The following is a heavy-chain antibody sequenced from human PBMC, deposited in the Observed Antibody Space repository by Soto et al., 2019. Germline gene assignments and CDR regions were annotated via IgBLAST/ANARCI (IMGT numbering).Heavy chain of an antibody. CDR3: ARGLRGVIAAWFFEL. V-gene: IGHV1-3*04. CDR1: GYTFTSYS. Sequence: QVQLVQSGAEVKKPGASVKVSCKASGYTFTSYSLHWVRQAPGQRLEWMGWINSGNGDTKTSEKFQGRVAITRDTSASTAYMELTSLKSEDTAVYYCARGLRGVIAAWFFELWGRGTVVTVSS. D-gene: IGHD3-10*01. J-gene: IGHJ2*01. CDR2: INSGNGDT.